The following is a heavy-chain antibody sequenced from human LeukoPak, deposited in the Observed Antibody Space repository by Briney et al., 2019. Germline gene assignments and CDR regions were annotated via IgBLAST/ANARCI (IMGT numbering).Heavy chain of an antibody. Sequence: SVKVSCKASGGTFSSYAISWVRQAPGQGLEWVGRIIPILGIANYAQKFQGRVTITADKSTSTAYMELSSLRSEDTAVYYCARDRTGGLGKLATTYGYWGQGTLVTVSS. CDR3: ARDRTGGLGKLATTYGY. J-gene: IGHJ4*02. CDR1: GGTFSSYA. CDR2: IIPILGIA. D-gene: IGHD1-26*01. V-gene: IGHV1-69*04.